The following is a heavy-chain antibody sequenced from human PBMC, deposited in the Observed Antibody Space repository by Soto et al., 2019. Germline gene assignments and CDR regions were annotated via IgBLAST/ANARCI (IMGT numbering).Heavy chain of an antibody. CDR2: ISGSGGST. Sequence: GGSLRLSCAASGFTFSSYAMSWVRQAPGKGLEWVSAISGSGGSTYYADSVKGRFTISRDNSKNTLYLQMNSLRAEDTAVYYCAKGDRWELLRQYFDYWGQGTLVTVSS. D-gene: IGHD1-26*01. J-gene: IGHJ4*02. V-gene: IGHV3-23*01. CDR1: GFTFSSYA. CDR3: AKGDRWELLRQYFDY.